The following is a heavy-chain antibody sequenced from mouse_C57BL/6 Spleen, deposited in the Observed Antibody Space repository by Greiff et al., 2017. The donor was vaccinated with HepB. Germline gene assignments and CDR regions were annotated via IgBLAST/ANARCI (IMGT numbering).Heavy chain of an antibody. CDR3: ARGGDDYGSLPWFAY. CDR1: GYTFTDYY. J-gene: IGHJ3*01. CDR2: INPNNGGT. V-gene: IGHV1-26*01. Sequence: EVQLQQSGPELVKPGASVKISCKASGYTFTDYYMNWVKQSHGKSLEWIGDINPNNGGTSYNQKFKGKATLTVDKSSSTAYMELRSLTSEDSAVYYCARGGDDYGSLPWFAYWGQGTLVTVSA. D-gene: IGHD1-1*01.